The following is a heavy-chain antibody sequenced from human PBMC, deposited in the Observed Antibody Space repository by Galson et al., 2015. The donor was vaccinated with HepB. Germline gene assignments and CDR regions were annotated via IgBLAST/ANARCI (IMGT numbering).Heavy chain of an antibody. CDR1: GYTFTTYY. CDR3: ARYSSTMAFDY. V-gene: IGHV1-46*01. CDR2: INPSGGST. D-gene: IGHD2-2*01. Sequence: SVKVPCKASGYTFTTYYMFWVRQAPGQGLEWMGMINPSGGSTSYSQKFQGTVTMTRDTSTSTVYLELSSLRSEDTAVYYCARYSSTMAFDYWGQGTLVTVSS. J-gene: IGHJ4*02.